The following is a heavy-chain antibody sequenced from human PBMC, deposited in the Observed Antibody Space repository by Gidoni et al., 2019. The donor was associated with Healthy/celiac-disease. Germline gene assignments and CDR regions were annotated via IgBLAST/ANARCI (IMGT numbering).Heavy chain of an antibody. CDR3: ASSSGYSSSWYYYYYYGMDV. J-gene: IGHJ6*02. CDR2: INPNSGGT. V-gene: IGHV1-2*02. CDR1: GYTFIGSY. D-gene: IGHD6-13*01. Sequence: QVQLVQSGAEVKKPRASVKVSCQASGYTFIGSYTHWVRQAPGQGLEWMGWINPNSGGTNYAQKFQGRVTMTRDTSISTAYMELSRLRSDDTAVYYCASSSGYSSSWYYYYYYGMDVWGQGTTVTVSS.